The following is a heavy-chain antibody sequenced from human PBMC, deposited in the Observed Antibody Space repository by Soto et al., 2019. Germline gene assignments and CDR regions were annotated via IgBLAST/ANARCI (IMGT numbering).Heavy chain of an antibody. CDR3: ARTNYDFWSGYSNWFDP. Sequence: EASVKVSCKASGYTFTSYDINWVRQATGQGLEWMGWMNPNSGNTGYAQKFQGRVTMTRNTSISTAYMELSSLRSEDTAVYYCARTNYDFWSGYSNWFDPWGQGTLVTVSS. CDR2: MNPNSGNT. V-gene: IGHV1-8*01. J-gene: IGHJ5*02. D-gene: IGHD3-3*01. CDR1: GYTFTSYD.